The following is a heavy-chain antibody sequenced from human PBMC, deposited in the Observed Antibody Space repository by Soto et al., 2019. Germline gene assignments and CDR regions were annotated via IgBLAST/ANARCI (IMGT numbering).Heavy chain of an antibody. J-gene: IGHJ4*02. Sequence: SVKVSCKXSGFTFTSSAVQWVRQARGQRLEWIGWIVVGSGNTNYAQKFQERVTITRDMSTSTAYMELSSLRSEDTAVYYCAADHCSGGSCYSFDYWGQGTLVTVSS. D-gene: IGHD2-15*01. CDR1: GFTFTSSA. CDR2: IVVGSGNT. CDR3: AADHCSGGSCYSFDY. V-gene: IGHV1-58*01.